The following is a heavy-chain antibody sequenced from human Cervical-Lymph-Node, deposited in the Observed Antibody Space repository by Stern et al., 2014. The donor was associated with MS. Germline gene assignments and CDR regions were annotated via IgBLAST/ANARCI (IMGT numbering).Heavy chain of an antibody. V-gene: IGHV3-33*01. CDR2: IWHDGSKT. J-gene: IGHJ4*02. D-gene: IGHD5-24*01. CDR1: GFIFSDYG. Sequence: VQLVQSGGGVVQPGRSLRLSCTASGFIFSDYGMHWVRQAPGKGLGWVSTIWHDGSKTYYSDSVRGRFTISRDNSQNTLSLHMDGLRTEDTAVYFCVRDWSINAYKPEDHWGQGTLVTVSS. CDR3: VRDWSINAYKPEDH.